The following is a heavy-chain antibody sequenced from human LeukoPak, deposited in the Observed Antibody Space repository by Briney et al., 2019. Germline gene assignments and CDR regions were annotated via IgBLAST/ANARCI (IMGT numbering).Heavy chain of an antibody. V-gene: IGHV3-48*02. J-gene: IGHJ4*02. D-gene: IGHD4-23*01. CDR3: ARGQRWSDY. Sequence: GGSLRLSCAASGFTFSDHNMKWFRQAPGKGLECISCITSTSSAIYYADSVRGRFTISRDNAKRLLYLQMNSLRDEDTAVYYCARGQRWSDYWRQGTLVTVSS. CDR2: ITSTSSAI. CDR1: GFTFSDHN.